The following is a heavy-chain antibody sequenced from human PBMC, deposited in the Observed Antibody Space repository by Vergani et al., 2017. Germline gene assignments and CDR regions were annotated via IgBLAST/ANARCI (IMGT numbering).Heavy chain of an antibody. V-gene: IGHV5-10-1*03. CDR1: GYSFTSYW. Sequence: EVQLVQSGAEVKKPGASLRISCKGSGYSFTSYWISWVRQLPGKGLEWMGRIDPSDSYTNYSPSFQGHVTISAYKSISTAYLQWSSLKASDTAMYYCARHPYGDYDTYFDYWGQGTLVTVSS. D-gene: IGHD4-17*01. CDR3: ARHPYGDYDTYFDY. J-gene: IGHJ4*02. CDR2: IDPSDSYT.